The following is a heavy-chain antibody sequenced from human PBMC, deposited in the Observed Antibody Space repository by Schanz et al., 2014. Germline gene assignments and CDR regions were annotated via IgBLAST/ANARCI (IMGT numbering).Heavy chain of an antibody. Sequence: EVQLVESGGGLVQPGGSVRLSCGASGFSFSTHWMAWVRQAPGKGLEWVSSISSSSSYISYADSVKGRFTISRDNAKNSLYLQMNSLRVEDTAVYYCAKDFVPLVQQLIRSGGAHLDHWGQGTLVTVSS. J-gene: IGHJ4*02. CDR1: GFSFSTHW. CDR2: ISSSSSYI. V-gene: IGHV3-21*01. D-gene: IGHD6-13*01. CDR3: AKDFVPLVQQLIRSGGAHLDH.